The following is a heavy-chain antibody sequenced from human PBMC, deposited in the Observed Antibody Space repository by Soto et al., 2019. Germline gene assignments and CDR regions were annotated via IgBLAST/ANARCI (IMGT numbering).Heavy chain of an antibody. CDR3: ARVPGYCSGGSCYRSDYYYYGMDV. D-gene: IGHD2-15*01. Sequence: QVQLVQSGAEVKKPGSSVKVSCKASGGTFSSYAISWVRQAPGQGLEWMGGIIPIFGTANYAQKFQGRVTITADESTSTAYMELSSLRSEDTAVYHCARVPGYCSGGSCYRSDYYYYGMDVWGQGTTVTVSS. CDR1: GGTFSSYA. V-gene: IGHV1-69*01. J-gene: IGHJ6*02. CDR2: IIPIFGTA.